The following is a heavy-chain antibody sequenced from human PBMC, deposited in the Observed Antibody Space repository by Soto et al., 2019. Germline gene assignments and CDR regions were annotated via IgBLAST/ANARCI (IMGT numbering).Heavy chain of an antibody. Sequence: SETLSLTCAVYGGSFSGYYWSWIRQPPGKGLEWIGEINHSGSTNYNPSLKSRVTISVDTSKNQFSLKLSSVTAADTAVYYCARAGGRVYYYYYGMDVWGQGTKVT. CDR3: ARAGGRVYYYYYGMDV. V-gene: IGHV4-34*01. CDR2: INHSGST. J-gene: IGHJ6*02. D-gene: IGHD2-15*01. CDR1: GGSFSGYY.